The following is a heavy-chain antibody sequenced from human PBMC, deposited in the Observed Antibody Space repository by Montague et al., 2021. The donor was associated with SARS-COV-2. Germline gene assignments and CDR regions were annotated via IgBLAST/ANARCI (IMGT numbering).Heavy chain of an antibody. J-gene: IGHJ3*02. Sequence: SLRLSCAASGFIFSNYDMNWVRQAPGKGLEWISYISTSAYTTSYAGSVKGRFTIPRDNGKNSLYLQMNSLRVEDTAVYYCTRDYRSIVGDGLDIWGQGTKVTVSS. V-gene: IGHV3-48*03. CDR2: ISTSAYTT. CDR3: TRDYRSIVGDGLDI. D-gene: IGHD3-16*02. CDR1: GFIFSNYD.